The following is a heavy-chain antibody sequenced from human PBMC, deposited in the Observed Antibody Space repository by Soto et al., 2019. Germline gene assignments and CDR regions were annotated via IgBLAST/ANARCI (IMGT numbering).Heavy chain of an antibody. V-gene: IGHV1-58*01. J-gene: IGHJ6*02. Sequence: SVKVSFRTSGLTFISSAVQWVRQARGQRLEWIGWLVVGTGNTNYAQKFQQRVTISSDRSTNTVSMELSSLTSEDTAVYYCATGAYCSGGSCSDYYYYYYGMDLWGQGTTVTVSS. D-gene: IGHD2-15*01. CDR1: GLTFISSA. CDR2: LVVGTGNT. CDR3: ATGAYCSGGSCSDYYYYYYGMDL.